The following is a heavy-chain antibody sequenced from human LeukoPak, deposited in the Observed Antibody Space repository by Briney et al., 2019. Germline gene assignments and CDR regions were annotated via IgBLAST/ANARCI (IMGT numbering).Heavy chain of an antibody. D-gene: IGHD2-15*01. CDR2: INTNSGNP. CDR1: GYSFTIYG. J-gene: IGHJ6*03. V-gene: IGHV7-4-1*02. Sequence: ASVKVSCKASGYSFTIYGISWVRQAPGQGLEWMGWINTNSGNPTYAQGFTGRFVFSLDTSVNTTYLQIRRLKAEDTAVYYCARGSVVVAGAYYYMDVWGKGTTVTVSS. CDR3: ARGSVVVAGAYYYMDV.